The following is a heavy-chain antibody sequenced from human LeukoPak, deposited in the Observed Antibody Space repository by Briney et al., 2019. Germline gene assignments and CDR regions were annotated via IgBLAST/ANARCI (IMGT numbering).Heavy chain of an antibody. CDR1: GFTFDDYA. J-gene: IGHJ4*02. V-gene: IGHV3-43*02. CDR3: AKIFNFGFIYRYSLDY. D-gene: IGHD5-18*01. Sequence: GGSLRLSCAASGFTFDDYAMHWVRQAPGKGLEWVSLISGDGGSTYYADSVKGRFTISRDNSKNTLYLQMNSLRAEDTAVYYCAKIFNFGFIYRYSLDYWGQGTLVTVSS. CDR2: ISGDGGST.